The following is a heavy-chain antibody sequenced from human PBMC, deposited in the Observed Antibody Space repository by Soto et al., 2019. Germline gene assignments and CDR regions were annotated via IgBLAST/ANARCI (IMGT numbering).Heavy chain of an antibody. J-gene: IGHJ5*01. V-gene: IGHV4-39*01. D-gene: IGHD3-10*01. Sequence: ETLSPTCSVSGASINKFAADWGWIRQPPGKGLEWIGTVYYNETTYYNPSLRSRVAISVDTAKNQFSLNLRSGTAADTAVYFCARRERYYGSPGWFDPWGQGTLVTVSS. CDR2: VYYNETT. CDR1: GASINKFAAD. CDR3: ARRERYYGSPGWFDP.